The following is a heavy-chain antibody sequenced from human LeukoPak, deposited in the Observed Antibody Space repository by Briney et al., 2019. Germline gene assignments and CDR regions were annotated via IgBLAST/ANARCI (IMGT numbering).Heavy chain of an antibody. CDR3: ARQAYYDFWSGHYSRGVEDAFDI. CDR1: GYSTSSGYY. CDR2: ISHSGTT. D-gene: IGHD3-3*01. V-gene: IGHV4-38-2*01. J-gene: IGHJ3*02. Sequence: SEILSLTCAVSGYSTSSGYYWGGIRQPPGKGLEWIITISHSGTTYYTPSLTGRVTISVDTSKNQFSRKLRSVTTADTAVYYCARQAYYDFWSGHYSRGVEDAFDIWGQGTMVSVSS.